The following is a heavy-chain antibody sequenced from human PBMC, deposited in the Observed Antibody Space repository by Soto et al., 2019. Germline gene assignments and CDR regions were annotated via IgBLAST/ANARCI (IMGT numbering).Heavy chain of an antibody. J-gene: IGHJ3*02. CDR1: GFTSWDYD. V-gene: IGHV3-11*01. CDR3: VREGRSSTSCNTGCAFDI. CDR2: ISRSGNTL. Sequence: RLSCAASGFTSWDYDMSWIRQAPGKGLEWVSYISRSGNTLYYGDYVKGRFTISRENAENSVFLQMISLRAEDTAVYYCVREGRSSTSCNTGCAFDIWGQGTMVTVS. D-gene: IGHD2-2*02.